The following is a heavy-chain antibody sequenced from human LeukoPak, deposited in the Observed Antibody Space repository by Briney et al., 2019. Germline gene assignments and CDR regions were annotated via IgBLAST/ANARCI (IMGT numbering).Heavy chain of an antibody. D-gene: IGHD3-3*01. CDR1: GFTFSTYG. CDR2: IRYEGSND. Sequence: GGSLRLSCAASGFTFSTYGMHWVRQAPGKGLEWVAFIRYEGSNDYYADSVRGRFSISRDNSKNTLYLQMSSLTPEDTAVYYCAKDLFTEWLPMDVWGKGTTVTVSS. V-gene: IGHV3-30*02. J-gene: IGHJ6*03. CDR3: AKDLFTEWLPMDV.